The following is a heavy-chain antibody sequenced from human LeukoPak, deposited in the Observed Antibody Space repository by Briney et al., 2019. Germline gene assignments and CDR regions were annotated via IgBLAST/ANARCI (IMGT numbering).Heavy chain of an antibody. V-gene: IGHV3-30*18. J-gene: IGHJ4*02. Sequence: PGGSLRLSCAASGFTFSSYGMHWVRQAPGKGLEWVAVISYDGSNKYYADSVKGRFTISRDNSKNTLYLQMNSLRAEDTAVYYCAKDGRFDPHLDYWGQGTLVTVSS. CDR1: GFTFSSYG. D-gene: IGHD3-9*01. CDR3: AKDGRFDPHLDY. CDR2: ISYDGSNK.